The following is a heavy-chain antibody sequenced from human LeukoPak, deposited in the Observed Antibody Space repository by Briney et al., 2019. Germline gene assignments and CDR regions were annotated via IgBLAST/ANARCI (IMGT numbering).Heavy chain of an antibody. J-gene: IGHJ4*02. V-gene: IGHV4-34*01. Sequence: PSETLSLTCTVSGGSISSYYWSWIRQPPGKGLEWIGEINHSGSTNYNPSLKSRVTISVDTSKNQFSLKLSSVTAADTAVYYCARGKVYYYDSSGSPRTYYFDYWGQGTLVTVSS. D-gene: IGHD3-22*01. CDR2: INHSGST. CDR3: ARGKVYYYDSSGSPRTYYFDY. CDR1: GGSISSYY.